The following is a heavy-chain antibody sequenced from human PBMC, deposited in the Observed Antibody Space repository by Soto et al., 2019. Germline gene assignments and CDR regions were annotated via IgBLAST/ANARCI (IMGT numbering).Heavy chain of an antibody. CDR3: ARGPPNAY. Sequence: EVQLVESGGGLVKPGGSLRLSCAASGFTFRSYSMNWVRQAPGKGLEWVSSISSSTYIYYADSVKGRFTISRDNAKNSLYLQMSSLRAEDTAVYYCARGPPNAYWGQGTLVTVSS. CDR1: GFTFRSYS. J-gene: IGHJ4*02. CDR2: ISSSTYI. V-gene: IGHV3-21*01.